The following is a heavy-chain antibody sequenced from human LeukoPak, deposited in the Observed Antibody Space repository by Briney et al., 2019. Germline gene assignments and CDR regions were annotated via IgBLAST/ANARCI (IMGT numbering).Heavy chain of an antibody. CDR1: GFTFSSYA. V-gene: IGHV3-30-3*01. J-gene: IGHJ4*02. Sequence: GRSLRLSCAASGFTFSSYAMHWVRQAPGKGLEWVAVISYDGSNKYYADSVKGRFTISRDNSKNTLYLQMNSLRAEDTAVYYCARWVLGFDYWGQGALVTVSS. CDR3: ARWVLGFDY. CDR2: ISYDGSNK. D-gene: IGHD3-16*01.